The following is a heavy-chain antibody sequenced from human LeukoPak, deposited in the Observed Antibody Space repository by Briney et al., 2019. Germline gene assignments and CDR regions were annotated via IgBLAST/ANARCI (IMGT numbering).Heavy chain of an antibody. Sequence: GGSLRLSCAASGFTFSNASMSWVRQAPGKGLEWVCRIKSKTDAATTDYAARVKCRFTISRDDSKNTLYLQMDSLKTDDTAGYYCSTCSSCKFGELYDYWGQGTLVTVSS. V-gene: IGHV3-15*01. J-gene: IGHJ4*02. CDR1: GFTFSNAS. CDR2: IKSKTDAATT. CDR3: STCSSCKFGELYDY. D-gene: IGHD3-10*01.